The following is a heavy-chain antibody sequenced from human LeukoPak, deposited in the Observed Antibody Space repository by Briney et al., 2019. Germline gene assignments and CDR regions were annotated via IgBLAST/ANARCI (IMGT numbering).Heavy chain of an antibody. J-gene: IGHJ4*02. Sequence: SETLSLTCTVSGGSISSSSYYWGWVRQPPGKGLEWIGTVYYSGDTYYNQSLKSRVTIPADMSKNQLSLRLSSVTAADTAVYYCARLDYGDYGSFDYWGQGSLVTVSS. V-gene: IGHV4-39*01. CDR1: GGSISSSSYY. CDR3: ARLDYGDYGSFDY. D-gene: IGHD4-17*01. CDR2: VYYSGDT.